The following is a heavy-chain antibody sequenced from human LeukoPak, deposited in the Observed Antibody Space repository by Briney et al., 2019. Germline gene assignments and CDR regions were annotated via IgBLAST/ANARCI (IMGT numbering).Heavy chain of an antibody. Sequence: SETLSLTCSVYGASFHGYYWTWIRQAPGKGLEWIGQINDVGSTTYNSSLESRVTLSVHISKNHFSLKLTSVTATDTAGYYCARGTIAIFGVAQGWFDRWGQGTLVTVSS. CDR1: GASFHGYY. V-gene: IGHV4-34*01. CDR2: INDVGST. D-gene: IGHD3-3*01. CDR3: ARGTIAIFGVAQGWFDR. J-gene: IGHJ5*02.